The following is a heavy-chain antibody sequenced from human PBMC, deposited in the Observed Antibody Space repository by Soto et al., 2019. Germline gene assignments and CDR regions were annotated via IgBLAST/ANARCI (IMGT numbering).Heavy chain of an antibody. J-gene: IGHJ4*02. CDR1: GYIFTTYG. CDR2: ISAHNGNT. V-gene: IGHV1-18*01. D-gene: IGHD3-10*01. Sequence: QVHLVQSGAEVKKPGASVKVSCKGSGYIFTTYGITWVRQAPGQGLEWMGWISAHNGNTNYAQKLQGRVTVTRDTSTSTAYMELRNLRSDDRVVYYWARGRYGAYWVQGALVTVSS. CDR3: ARGRYGAY.